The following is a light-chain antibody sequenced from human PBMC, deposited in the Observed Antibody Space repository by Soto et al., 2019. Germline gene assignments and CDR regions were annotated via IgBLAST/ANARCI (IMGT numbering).Light chain of an antibody. CDR1: QSVSNNY. CDR3: QQYGSSGT. Sequence: EIVLTQSPGTLSLSPGERATLSCRASQSVSNNYLAWYQQKPGQAPRLLIYGASNRATGIPDRFGGSGSGTDFTLTISRLEPEDFAVYYCQQYGSSGTFGRGTKVDIK. J-gene: IGKJ4*02. V-gene: IGKV3-20*01. CDR2: GAS.